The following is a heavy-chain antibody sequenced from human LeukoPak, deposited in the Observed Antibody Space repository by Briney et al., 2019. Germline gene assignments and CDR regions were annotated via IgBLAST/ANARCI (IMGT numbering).Heavy chain of an antibody. CDR1: GGTFSSYA. V-gene: IGHV1-18*01. CDR2: ISAYNGNT. Sequence: ASVKVSFKASGGTFSSYAISLVRQAPGQGLEWMGWISAYNGNTNYAQKLPGRVTMTTDTSTSTAYMELRRLRSDDTAEYYCAKAGYCSSTSCRWHYYYGMDVWGQGTTVTVSS. CDR3: AKAGYCSSTSCRWHYYYGMDV. D-gene: IGHD2-2*01. J-gene: IGHJ6*02.